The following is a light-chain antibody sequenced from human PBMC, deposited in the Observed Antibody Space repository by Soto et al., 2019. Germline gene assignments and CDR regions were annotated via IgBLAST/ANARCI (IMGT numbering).Light chain of an antibody. CDR3: CSFAVGTTLL. J-gene: IGLJ2*01. CDR1: SSDVGNYNL. CDR2: EDS. Sequence: QSALTQPASVSGSPGQSITISCTGTSSDVGNYNLVSWYQHHPGKAPTLIIFEDSKRPSLISHRFSGSKSGNTASLTISGLQAEDEADYYCCSFAVGTTLLFGGGTKLTVL. V-gene: IGLV2-23*01.